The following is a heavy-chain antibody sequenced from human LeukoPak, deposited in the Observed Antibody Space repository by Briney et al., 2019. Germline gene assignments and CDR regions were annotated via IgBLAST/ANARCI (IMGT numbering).Heavy chain of an antibody. J-gene: IGHJ4*02. CDR2: IYHSGST. CDR3: ARTDFWSGYYRNFDY. D-gene: IGHD3-3*01. Sequence: SETLSLTCAVSGYSISSGYYWGWIRQPPGKGLEWIGSIYHSGSTYYNPSLKSRVTISVDTSKHQFSLKLSSVTAADTAVYYCARTDFWSGYYRNFDYWGQGTLVTVSS. V-gene: IGHV4-38-2*01. CDR1: GYSISSGYY.